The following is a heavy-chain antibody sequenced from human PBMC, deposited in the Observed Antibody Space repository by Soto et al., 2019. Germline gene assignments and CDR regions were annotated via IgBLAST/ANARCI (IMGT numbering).Heavy chain of an antibody. CDR1: GGTFSSDS. J-gene: IGHJ4*02. CDR2: IIPMFDTP. Sequence: QVQLVQSGAEVKKPGSSVKVSCKASGGTFSSDSFSWVRPAPGQGLAWMGGIIPMFDTPIYAQKFQDRVTITADESTSTAYMQLSSLRSGDTAVYYCARSGGLDRDFNYWGQGSLVTVSS. CDR3: ARSGGLDRDFNY. V-gene: IGHV1-69*12. D-gene: IGHD2-15*01.